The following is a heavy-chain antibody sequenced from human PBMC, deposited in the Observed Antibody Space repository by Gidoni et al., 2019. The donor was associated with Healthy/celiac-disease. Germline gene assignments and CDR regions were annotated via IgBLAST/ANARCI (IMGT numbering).Heavy chain of an antibody. CDR3: ARDTYYYDSRGRIAFDI. CDR1: GFTFSSDS. Sequence: EVQLVESGGGLVQPGGSLRLSCAASGFTFSSDSMNWVRQAPGKGLEWVSYISSSSSTIYYAASVKGRFTISRDNAKNSLYLQMNSLGDEDTAVYYCARDTYYYDSRGRIAFDIWGQGTMVTVSS. J-gene: IGHJ3*02. CDR2: ISSSSSTI. V-gene: IGHV3-48*02. D-gene: IGHD3-22*01.